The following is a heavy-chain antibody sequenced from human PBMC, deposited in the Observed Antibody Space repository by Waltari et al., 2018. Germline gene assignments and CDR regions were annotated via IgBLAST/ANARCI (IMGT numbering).Heavy chain of an antibody. CDR1: GFTFSSYA. CDR2: ISGSGGST. J-gene: IGHJ3*02. V-gene: IGHV3-23*01. Sequence: EVQLLESGGGLVQPGGSLRLSCAASGFTFSSYAMRWVRQAPGKGREWVSAISGSGGSTYYADSVKGRFTISRDNSKNTLYLQMNSLRAEDTAVYYCAKGGYCSSTSCYYYDAFDIWGQGTMVTVSS. CDR3: AKGGYCSSTSCYYYDAFDI. D-gene: IGHD2-2*01.